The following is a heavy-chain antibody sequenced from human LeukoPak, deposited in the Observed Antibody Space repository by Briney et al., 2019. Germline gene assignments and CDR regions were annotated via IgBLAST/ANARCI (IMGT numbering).Heavy chain of an antibody. J-gene: IGHJ4*02. CDR2: ISGSGGST. D-gene: IGHD5-18*01. CDR3: AKVERGYSYGTDY. Sequence: GGSLRLSCAASGFTFSSYAMSWVRQAPGKGLEWVSAISGSGGSTYYADSVKGRFTISRDDSKNTLYLQMNSLRAEDTAVYYCAKVERGYSYGTDYWGQGTLVTVSS. CDR1: GFTFSSYA. V-gene: IGHV3-23*01.